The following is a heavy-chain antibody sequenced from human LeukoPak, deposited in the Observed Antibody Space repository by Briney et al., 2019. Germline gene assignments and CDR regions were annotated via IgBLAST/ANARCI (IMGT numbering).Heavy chain of an antibody. Sequence: SETLSPTCTVSGGSISTYYWSWIRRPPGKGLEWIAYIHASGPTNYNPSLKGRITISVDTSKNQFSLKLSSVTAADTAVYYCARHDAGIAARPFDNWGQGTLVTVSS. CDR1: GGSISTYY. CDR3: ARHDAGIAARPFDN. V-gene: IGHV4-4*09. D-gene: IGHD6-6*01. J-gene: IGHJ4*02. CDR2: IHASGPT.